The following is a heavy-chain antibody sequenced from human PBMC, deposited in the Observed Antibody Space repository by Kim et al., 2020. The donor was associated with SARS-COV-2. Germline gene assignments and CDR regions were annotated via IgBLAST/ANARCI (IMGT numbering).Heavy chain of an antibody. CDR2: INHSGST. CDR1: GGSFSGYY. D-gene: IGHD3-22*01. J-gene: IGHJ4*02. Sequence: SETLSLTCAVYGGSFSGYYWSWIRQPPGKGLEWIGEINHSGSTNYNPSLKSRVTISVDTSKNQFSLKLSSVTAADTAVYYCARVLPLYYYDGSGYYTPGFDYWGQGTLVTVSS. CDR3: ARVLPLYYYDGSGYYTPGFDY. V-gene: IGHV4-34*01.